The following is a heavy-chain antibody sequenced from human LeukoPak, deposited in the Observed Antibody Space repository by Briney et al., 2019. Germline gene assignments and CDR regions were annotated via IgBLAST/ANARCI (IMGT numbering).Heavy chain of an antibody. CDR1: GFTFSSYA. V-gene: IGHV3-23*01. D-gene: IGHD1-26*01. CDR3: AKAPGSGSYRTPLRYYYMDV. Sequence: GGSLRLSCAASGFTFSSYAMSWVRQAPGKGLEWVSAISGSGGSTYYADSVKGRFTSSRDNSKNTLYLQMNSLRAEDTAVYYCAKAPGSGSYRTPLRYYYMDVWGKGTTVTVSS. J-gene: IGHJ6*03. CDR2: ISGSGGST.